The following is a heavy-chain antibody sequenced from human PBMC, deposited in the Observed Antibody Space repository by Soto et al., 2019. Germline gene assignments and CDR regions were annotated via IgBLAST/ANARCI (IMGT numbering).Heavy chain of an antibody. CDR2: ISSSSSTI. Sequence: GGSLRLSCVASGFTFSSYSMNWVRQAPGKGLEWVSYISSSSSTIHYSDSVKGRFTISRDNAKNTLYLQMNSLRAEDTAVYYCAKIPPGYSYGYFYFDYWGQGTLVTVSS. J-gene: IGHJ4*02. CDR1: GFTFSSYS. CDR3: AKIPPGYSYGYFYFDY. V-gene: IGHV3-48*01. D-gene: IGHD5-18*01.